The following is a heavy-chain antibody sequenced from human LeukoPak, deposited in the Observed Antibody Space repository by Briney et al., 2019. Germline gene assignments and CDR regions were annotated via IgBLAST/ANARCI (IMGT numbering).Heavy chain of an antibody. CDR3: ARDLSPGWVSNWFDP. J-gene: IGHJ5*02. V-gene: IGHV3-48*01. Sequence: GGSLRLSCAASGFTFSTYWMTWVRQAPGKGLEWVSYISSSTTIIYYADSVKGRFIISRDNAKNSLYLQMNSLRAEDTAVYYCARDLSPGWVSNWFDPWGQGTLVTVSS. CDR1: GFTFSTYW. D-gene: IGHD3-16*02. CDR2: ISSSTTII.